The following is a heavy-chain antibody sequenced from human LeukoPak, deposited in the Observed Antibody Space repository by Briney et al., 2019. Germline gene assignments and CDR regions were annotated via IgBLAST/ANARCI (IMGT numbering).Heavy chain of an antibody. CDR1: GYTFIGYY. Sequence: GASVKVSCKASGYTFIGYYMHWVRQAPGQGLEWMGWINPNSGGTNYAQKFQGRVTMTRDTSISTAYMELSRLRSDDTAVYYCARIHGVTTSPFDYWGQGTLVTVSS. V-gene: IGHV1-2*02. CDR2: INPNSGGT. CDR3: ARIHGVTTSPFDY. D-gene: IGHD4-17*01. J-gene: IGHJ4*02.